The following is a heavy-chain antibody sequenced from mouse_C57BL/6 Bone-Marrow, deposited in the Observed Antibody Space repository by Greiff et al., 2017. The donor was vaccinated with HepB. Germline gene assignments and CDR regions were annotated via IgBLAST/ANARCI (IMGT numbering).Heavy chain of an antibody. J-gene: IGHJ4*01. CDR2: ISSGGSYT. V-gene: IGHV5-6*01. D-gene: IGHD2-1*01. CDR3: ARPIYYGNYVGAMDY. CDR1: GFTFSSYG. Sequence: EVMLVESGGDLVKPGGSLKLSCAASGFTFSSYGMSWVRQTPDKRLEWVATISSGGSYTYYPDSVQGRFTISRDNAKNTLYLQMSSLKSEDTAMYYCARPIYYGNYVGAMDYWGQGTSVTVSS.